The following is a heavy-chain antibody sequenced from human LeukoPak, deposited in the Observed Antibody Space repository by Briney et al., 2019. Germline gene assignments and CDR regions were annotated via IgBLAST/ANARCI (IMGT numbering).Heavy chain of an antibody. V-gene: IGHV4-59*12. CDR1: GGSISSYY. Sequence: PSETLSLTCTVSGGSISSYYWSWIRQPPGKGLEWIGYIYYSGSTNYNPSLKSRVTISVDTSKNQFSLKLSSVTAADTAVYYCARERPEYIGYFYMDVWGKGTTVTVSS. J-gene: IGHJ6*03. CDR3: ARERPEYIGYFYMDV. D-gene: IGHD6-6*01. CDR2: IYYSGST.